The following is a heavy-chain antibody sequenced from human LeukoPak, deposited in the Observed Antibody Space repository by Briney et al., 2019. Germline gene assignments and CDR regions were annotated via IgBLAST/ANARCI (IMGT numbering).Heavy chain of an antibody. CDR3: ARALRRELPLYFQH. V-gene: IGHV1-18*01. J-gene: IGHJ1*01. CDR2: ISAYNGNT. D-gene: IGHD1-26*01. Sequence: ASVKVSCKASGYTFTSYGISWVRQAPGQGLEWMGWISAYNGNTNYAQKLQGRVTMTTDTSTSTAYMELRSLRSDDTAVYYCARALRRELPLYFQHWGQGTLATVSS. CDR1: GYTFTSYG.